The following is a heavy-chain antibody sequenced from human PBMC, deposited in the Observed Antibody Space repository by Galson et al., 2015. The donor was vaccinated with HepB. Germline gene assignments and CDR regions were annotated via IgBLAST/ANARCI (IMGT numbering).Heavy chain of an antibody. D-gene: IGHD2-21*02. CDR1: GFTVSRSY. CDR3: AKDRNTHSVVTGAEP. J-gene: IGHJ5*02. V-gene: IGHV3-30*18. CDR2: ISYDGSNK. Sequence: SLRLSCAASGFTVSRSYMSWVRQAPGKGLEWVAVISYDGSNKYYADSVKGRFTISRDNSKNTLYLQMNSLRAEDTAVYYCAKDRNTHSVVTGAEPWGQGTLVTVSS.